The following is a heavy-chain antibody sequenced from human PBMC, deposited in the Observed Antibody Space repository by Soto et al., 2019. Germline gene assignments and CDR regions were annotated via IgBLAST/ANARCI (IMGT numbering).Heavy chain of an antibody. CDR2: ISGSGGST. V-gene: IGHV3-23*01. Sequence: ILCCSAPGFTFSSSAMSWLRQAPGKGLEWVSAISGSGGSTYYADSVKGRFTISRDNSKNTLYLQMNSLRAEDTAVYYCAKKRNYGMLTGSDPMDVWGQGTTVTVSS. D-gene: IGHD3-9*01. J-gene: IGHJ6*01. CDR1: GFTFSSSA. CDR3: AKKRNYGMLTGSDPMDV.